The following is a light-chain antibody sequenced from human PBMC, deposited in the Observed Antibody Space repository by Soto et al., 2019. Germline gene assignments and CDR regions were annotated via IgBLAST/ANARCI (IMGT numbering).Light chain of an antibody. V-gene: IGKV3-15*01. CDR3: QQYNNWPRT. J-gene: IGKJ1*01. CDR1: QSVSSN. CDR2: DAS. Sequence: EIVLTQSPATLSLSPGERATLSCRASQSVSSNLAWYQQKRGQAPRLLIYDASTRATGIPARFSGSGSGTEFTLTISSLQSEDFAVYYCQQYNNWPRTFGQGTKVDIK.